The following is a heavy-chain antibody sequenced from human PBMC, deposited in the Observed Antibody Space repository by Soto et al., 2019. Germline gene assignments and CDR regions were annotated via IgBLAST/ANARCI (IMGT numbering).Heavy chain of an antibody. CDR2: ISGSGGSI. Sequence: GGSLRLSCAASGFTFGIYAMSWVRQSPGKGLEWVSSISGSGGSIYYAHSVKGRFTISRDKTKNTLDLQMNSLRAEDTAVYHCARVAPEYSSTPRRFDFWGQGTLVTVSS. CDR1: GFTFGIYA. J-gene: IGHJ4*02. CDR3: ARVAPEYSSTPRRFDF. D-gene: IGHD6-13*01. V-gene: IGHV3-23*01.